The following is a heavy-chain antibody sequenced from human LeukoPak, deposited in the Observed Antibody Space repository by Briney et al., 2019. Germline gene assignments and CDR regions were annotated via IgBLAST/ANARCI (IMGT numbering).Heavy chain of an antibody. V-gene: IGHV3-7*01. Sequence: GGSLRLSCAASGFTFSSYWMSWVRQATGKGLEWVANIMQDGSEIHYVVSVKGRFTISRDNAKHSLYLQMNSLSAEHTAVYYFARDRGIAARPGWFDPWGQGTLVTVSS. CDR1: GFTFSSYW. J-gene: IGHJ5*02. CDR2: IMQDGSEI. CDR3: ARDRGIAARPGWFDP. D-gene: IGHD6-6*01.